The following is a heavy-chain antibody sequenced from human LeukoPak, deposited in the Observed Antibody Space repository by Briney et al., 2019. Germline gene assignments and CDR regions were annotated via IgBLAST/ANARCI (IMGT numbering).Heavy chain of an antibody. V-gene: IGHV1-8*01. Sequence: ASVKVSCKASGYTFTNYDINWVRQANGQGLEWMGWMKPNSGDTGYAQKFQGRVTMTRNTSISTAYMELSSLRSEDTAVYYCARMNWLTTDNPNGFDPWGQGTLVTVSS. D-gene: IGHD4-11*01. CDR2: MKPNSGDT. J-gene: IGHJ5*02. CDR1: GYTFTNYD. CDR3: ARMNWLTTDNPNGFDP.